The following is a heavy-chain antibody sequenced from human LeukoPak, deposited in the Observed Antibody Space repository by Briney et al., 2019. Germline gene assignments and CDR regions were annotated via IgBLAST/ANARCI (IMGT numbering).Heavy chain of an antibody. J-gene: IGHJ3*02. CDR3: ARSEQWLDAFDI. CDR2: INPNSDGT. D-gene: IGHD6-19*01. CDR1: GYTFTCYY. Sequence: GASLRVSFMASGYTFTCYYMHWVRQAPGQGLEWMGWINPNSDGTHYAQKFQGRDTMTRDTSISTAYMELSRLRTNETAVYYCARSEQWLDAFDIWGQETMVTVSS. V-gene: IGHV1-2*02.